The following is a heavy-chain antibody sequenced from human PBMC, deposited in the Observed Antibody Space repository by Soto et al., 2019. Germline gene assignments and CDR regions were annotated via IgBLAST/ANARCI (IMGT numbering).Heavy chain of an antibody. CDR1: GYSSTGDW. V-gene: IGHV5-10-1*01. J-gene: IGHJ4*02. CDR2: IDTSDTQT. CDR3: PRQIYDPDTGPNWQYCYDC. Sequence: PGAAQKISRKGSGYSSTGDWITWVREKPGKGDEWVGRIDTSDTQTYYSPSFRCHVTISATKSITTVILLWSSLTASDTASYYCPRQIYDPDTGPNWQYCYDCLGQRHPGTVSS. D-gene: IGHD5-18*01.